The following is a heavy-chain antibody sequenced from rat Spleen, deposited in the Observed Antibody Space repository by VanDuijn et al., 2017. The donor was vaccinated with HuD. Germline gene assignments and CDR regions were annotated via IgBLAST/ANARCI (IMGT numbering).Heavy chain of an antibody. V-gene: IGHV5-19*01. CDR1: GITFRNYG. Sequence: EVQLVESGGGLVQPGRSLKLSCAASGITFRNYGMHWIRQAPTKGLEWVASISPSGGSTHYRDSVKGRFTGSRDNAKSTLYLQMDSLRSEDTATYYCATDQDVYYGPFDYWGQGVMVTVSS. CDR2: ISPSGGST. J-gene: IGHJ2*01. CDR3: ATDQDVYYGPFDY. D-gene: IGHD1-6*01.